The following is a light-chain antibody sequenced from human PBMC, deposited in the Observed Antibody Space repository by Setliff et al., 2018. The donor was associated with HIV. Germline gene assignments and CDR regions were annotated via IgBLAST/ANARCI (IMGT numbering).Light chain of an antibody. CDR1: SSDVGGYSH. CDR3: SSYAIANTLP. V-gene: IGLV2-14*01. CDR2: EVR. Sequence: LTQPASVSGSPGQSITISCTGTSSDVGGYSHVSWYQQHPGKAPKLIIYEVRNRPSGVSNRFSGSKSGNTASLTISGLQAEDEADYYCSSYAIANTLPFGTGTKVTVL. J-gene: IGLJ1*01.